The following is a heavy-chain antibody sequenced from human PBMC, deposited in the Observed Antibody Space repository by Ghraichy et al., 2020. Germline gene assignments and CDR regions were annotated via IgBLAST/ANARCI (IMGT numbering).Heavy chain of an antibody. CDR2: ISWDGGST. CDR3: AKDIRVRSVEWYFDL. V-gene: IGHV3-43*01. J-gene: IGHJ2*01. CDR1: GFTFDDYT. Sequence: GGSLRLSCAASGFTFDDYTMHWVRQAPGKGLEWVSLISWDGGSTYYADSVKGRFTISRDNSKNSLYLQMNSLRTEDTALYYCAKDIRVRSVEWYFDLWGRGTLVTVSS. D-gene: IGHD3-10*01.